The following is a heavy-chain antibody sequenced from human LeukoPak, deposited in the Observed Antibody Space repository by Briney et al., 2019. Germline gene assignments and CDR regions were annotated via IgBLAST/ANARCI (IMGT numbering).Heavy chain of an antibody. CDR2: IYPGDSDT. Sequence: GESLKISCKGFGNIFTSHWIGWVRQMPGKGPEWMGIIYPGDSDTAYSPSFQGQVTISADKSISTAYLQWSSLKASDTAIYYCARAASWYSGSRGYFDYWGQGTLVTVSS. J-gene: IGHJ4*02. CDR1: GNIFTSHW. V-gene: IGHV5-51*01. D-gene: IGHD1-26*01. CDR3: ARAASWYSGSRGYFDY.